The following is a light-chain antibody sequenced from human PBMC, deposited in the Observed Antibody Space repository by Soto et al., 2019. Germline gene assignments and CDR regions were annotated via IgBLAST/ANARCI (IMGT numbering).Light chain of an antibody. CDR1: QSISSW. J-gene: IGKJ1*01. Sequence: DIQMTQSPSTLSASVGDRVTITCRASQSISSWLAWYQQKPGKAPNLLIYAASSLESGVPSRFSGSGSGTDFTLTISSLKPDDFATYSCQQYKSYPWTFGQGTKVEIK. CDR2: AAS. V-gene: IGKV1-5*01. CDR3: QQYKSYPWT.